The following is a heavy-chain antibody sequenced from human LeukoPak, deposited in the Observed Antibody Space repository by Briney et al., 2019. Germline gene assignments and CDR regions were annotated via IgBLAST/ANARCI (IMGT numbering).Heavy chain of an antibody. J-gene: IGHJ4*02. CDR2: ISSSSSYI. CDR1: GFTFSSYS. Sequence: GGSLRLSCAASGFTFSSYSMNWVRQAPGKGLESVSSISSSSSYIYYADSVKGRFTISRDNAKNSLYLQMNSLRAEDTALYYCAKGSSGYAMGYWGQGTLVTVSS. V-gene: IGHV3-21*04. CDR3: AKGSSGYAMGY. D-gene: IGHD3-22*01.